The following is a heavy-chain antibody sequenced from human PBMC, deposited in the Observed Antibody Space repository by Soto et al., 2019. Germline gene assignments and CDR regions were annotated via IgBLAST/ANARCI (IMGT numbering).Heavy chain of an antibody. CDR2: ITGNSAFT. Sequence: PGVSLRLSCAGSGFTFNRNAMSWVRQAPGKGLEWVSGITGNSAFTYYADSVKGRFIISRDNSKNTLYLQINTLRVEDTAVYYCAKNRDYDYDAFDVWGQGTVVTVSS. V-gene: IGHV3-23*01. J-gene: IGHJ3*01. CDR1: GFTFNRNA. D-gene: IGHD3-16*01. CDR3: AKNRDYDYDAFDV.